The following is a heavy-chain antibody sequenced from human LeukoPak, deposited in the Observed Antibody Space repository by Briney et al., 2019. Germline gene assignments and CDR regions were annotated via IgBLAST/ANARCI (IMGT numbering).Heavy chain of an antibody. D-gene: IGHD3-22*01. CDR1: GGSISSGGYS. CDR2: IYHSGST. V-gene: IGHV4-30-2*01. CDR3: ARGDSSGSDY. Sequence: SQTLSLTCAVSGGSISSGGYSWSWIRQPPGKGLEWIGYIYHSGSTYYNPSLKSRVTISVDRSENQFSLKLSSVTAADTAVYYCARGDSSGSDYWGQGTLVTVSS. J-gene: IGHJ4*02.